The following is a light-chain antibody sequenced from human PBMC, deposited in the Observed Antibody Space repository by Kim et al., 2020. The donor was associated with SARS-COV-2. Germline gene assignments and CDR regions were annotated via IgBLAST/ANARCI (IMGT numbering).Light chain of an antibody. CDR2: YDS. Sequence: APGKTARITWGGNNIGSKSVHWYQQQPGQAPVLVIYYDSDRPSGIPERFSGSNSGNTATLTISRVEAGDEADYYCQVWDSYSDHVVFGGGTQLTVL. CDR3: QVWDSYSDHVV. CDR1: NIGSKS. V-gene: IGLV3-21*04. J-gene: IGLJ2*01.